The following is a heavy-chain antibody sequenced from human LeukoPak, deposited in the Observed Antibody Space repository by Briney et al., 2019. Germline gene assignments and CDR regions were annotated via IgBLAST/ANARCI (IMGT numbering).Heavy chain of an antibody. D-gene: IGHD1-26*01. J-gene: IGHJ4*02. CDR3: ARPPIVGATTGTDY. Sequence: GASVTVSFKASGGTFSSYAISWVRQAPGQGLEWMGGIIPIFGTANYAQKFQGRVTITADESTSTAYMELSSLRSEDTAMYYCARPPIVGATTGTDYWGQGTLVTVSS. CDR1: GGTFSSYA. V-gene: IGHV1-69*13. CDR2: IIPIFGTA.